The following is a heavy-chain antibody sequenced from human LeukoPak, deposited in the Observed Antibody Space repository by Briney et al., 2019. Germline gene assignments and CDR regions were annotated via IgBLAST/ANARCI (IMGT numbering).Heavy chain of an antibody. D-gene: IGHD6-19*01. V-gene: IGHV3-30*04. Sequence: GGSLRLSCAASGFTFSSYAMHWVRQAPGKGLEWVAVISYDGSNKYYADSVKGRFTISRDNSKNTLHLQMNSLRAEDTAVYYCAREGIAVAGTGLDYWGQGTLVTVSS. CDR1: GFTFSSYA. CDR3: AREGIAVAGTGLDY. CDR2: ISYDGSNK. J-gene: IGHJ4*02.